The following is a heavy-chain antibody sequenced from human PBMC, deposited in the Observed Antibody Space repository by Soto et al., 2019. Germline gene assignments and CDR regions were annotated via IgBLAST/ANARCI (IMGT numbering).Heavy chain of an antibody. V-gene: IGHV3-53*04. Sequence: EVQLVESGGGLVQPGGSLRLSCAVSGFTVSGNYMSWVRQAPGKGLEWVSVLYSGGTTYYADSVKGRFTISRHNSNNTLFLQMDSLRVDDTAIYSCARLAWGLWFGYMDVWGKGTTVTVSS. CDR2: LYSGGTT. CDR1: GFTVSGNY. J-gene: IGHJ6*03. D-gene: IGHD3-10*01. CDR3: ARLAWGLWFGYMDV.